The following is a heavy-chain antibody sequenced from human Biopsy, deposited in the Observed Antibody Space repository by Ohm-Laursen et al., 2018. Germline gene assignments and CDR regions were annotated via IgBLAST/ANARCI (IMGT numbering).Heavy chain of an antibody. D-gene: IGHD3-22*01. CDR2: VYYTGST. J-gene: IGHJ2*01. CDR1: GDSVTKYY. CDR3: ARDRGYYSDRTVPGYFDL. V-gene: IGHV4-59*02. Sequence: SETLSLTCTVSGDSVTKYYWSWIRQPPGKALEWIGYVYYTGSTDYNPSLQSRVTISVDTSKNHFSLRLRSVTPADTAIYYCARDRGYYSDRTVPGYFDLWGRGTLVTVSS.